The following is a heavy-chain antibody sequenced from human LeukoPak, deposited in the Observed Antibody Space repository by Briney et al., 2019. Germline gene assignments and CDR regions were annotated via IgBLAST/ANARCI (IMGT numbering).Heavy chain of an antibody. CDR1: GFTFSNAW. D-gene: IGHD2-21*01. J-gene: IGHJ4*02. CDR3: TTDTYCGGDCYAYHFDY. V-gene: IGHV3-15*01. Sequence: GGSLRLSCAASGFTFSNAWMSWVRQAPGKGLEWVGRIKSKTDGGTTDYAAPVKGRFTISRDDSKNTLYLQMNSLKTEDTAVYYCTTDTYCGGDCYAYHFDYWGQGTLVTVSS. CDR2: IKSKTDGGTT.